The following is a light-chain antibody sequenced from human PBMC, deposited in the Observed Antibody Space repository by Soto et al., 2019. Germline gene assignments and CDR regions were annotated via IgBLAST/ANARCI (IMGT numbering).Light chain of an antibody. CDR2: GAS. J-gene: IGKJ1*01. CDR1: QSVSRNN. Sequence: ETVLTQSPGTLSLSPGERATLSCRASQSVSRNNLVWYQQRPGQPPRLLIYGASARATDVPVRFSGSGSGTEFTLTISSLQSEDFAIYYCQQYNNWPTWTFGPGTKVDIK. CDR3: QQYNNWPTWT. V-gene: IGKV3-15*01.